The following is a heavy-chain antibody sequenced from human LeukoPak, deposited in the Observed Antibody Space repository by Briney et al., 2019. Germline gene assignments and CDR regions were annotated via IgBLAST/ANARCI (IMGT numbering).Heavy chain of an antibody. V-gene: IGHV3-23*01. CDR3: ARGTNVLRFLEWLLDYFDY. CDR1: GFTFSSYA. D-gene: IGHD3-3*01. CDR2: ISGSGGST. J-gene: IGHJ4*02. Sequence: GGSLRLSCAASGFTFSSYAMSWVRQAPGKGLEWVSAISGSGGSTYYADSVKGRFTISRDNSKNTLYLQMNSLRAEDTAVYYCARGTNVLRFLEWLLDYFDYWGQGTLVTVSS.